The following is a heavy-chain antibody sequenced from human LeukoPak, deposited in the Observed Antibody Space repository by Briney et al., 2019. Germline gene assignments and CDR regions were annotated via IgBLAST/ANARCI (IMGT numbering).Heavy chain of an antibody. CDR1: GFTVSNNY. CDR2: IYSGGST. J-gene: IGHJ4*02. V-gene: IGHV3-66*04. CDR3: AKPAVLLWFGDYSGRFDY. Sequence: QPGGSLRLSCAASGFTVSNNYMRWVRQAPGKGLEWVSLIYSGGSTYYADSVKGRFTISRDNSKNTVYLQMNSLRAEDTAVYYCAKPAVLLWFGDYSGRFDYWGQGTLVTVSS. D-gene: IGHD3-10*01.